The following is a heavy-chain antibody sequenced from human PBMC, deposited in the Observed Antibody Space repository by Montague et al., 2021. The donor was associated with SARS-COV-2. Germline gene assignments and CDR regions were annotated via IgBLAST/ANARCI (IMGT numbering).Heavy chain of an antibody. J-gene: IGHJ4*02. Sequence: SETLSLTCTVSGVSVTDYYWSWIRQPPGKGLEWVGDVLYNKGTNFNPSLKSRVAISVDTSKNQFPLRLTSVTAADTAFYYCVRHPDYDGLNGPPDFWDQGTLVTVSS. CDR2: VLYNKGT. CDR3: VRHPDYDGLNGPPDF. D-gene: IGHD3-9*01. CDR1: GVSVTDYY. V-gene: IGHV4-59*08.